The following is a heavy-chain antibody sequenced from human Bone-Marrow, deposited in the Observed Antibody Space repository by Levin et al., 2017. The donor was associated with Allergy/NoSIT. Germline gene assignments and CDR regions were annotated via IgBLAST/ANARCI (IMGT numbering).Heavy chain of an antibody. D-gene: IGHD3-3*01. CDR2: IIPIFGTA. J-gene: IGHJ4*02. Sequence: PGGSLRLSCKASGGTFSSYAISWVRQAPGQGLEWMGGIIPIFGTANYAQKFQGRVTITADKSTSTAYMELSSLRSEDTAVYYCAIFLEWLPGRAFDYWGQGTLVTVSS. CDR3: AIFLEWLPGRAFDY. CDR1: GGTFSSYA. V-gene: IGHV1-69*06.